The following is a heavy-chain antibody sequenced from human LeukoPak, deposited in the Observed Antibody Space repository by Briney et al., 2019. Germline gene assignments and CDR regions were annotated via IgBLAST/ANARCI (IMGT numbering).Heavy chain of an antibody. V-gene: IGHV6-1*01. Sequence: SQTLPLTCDISGYSVSRNSAAWHWIRQSPSRGLERLGRTYYRSKWYNDYAISVKTRMTSNSDTSKNQFCLQLSSVTPEDTAVYYCAKGRWALFDCWGQGTLVTVSS. CDR3: AKGRWALFDC. CDR1: GYSVSRNSAA. CDR2: TYYRSKWYN. J-gene: IGHJ4*02. D-gene: IGHD3-10*01.